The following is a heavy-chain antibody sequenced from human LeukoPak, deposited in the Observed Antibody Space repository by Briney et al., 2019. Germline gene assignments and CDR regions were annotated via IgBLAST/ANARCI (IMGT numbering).Heavy chain of an antibody. CDR2: IKQDGSEK. J-gene: IGHJ4*02. Sequence: GGSLRLSCAASEFTFNIYWMSWVRQAPGKGLEWVANIKQDGSEKYYVDSVEGRFTISRGNANNSLYLQMNSLRAEDTAVYYCARVRFLERSQYYFDYWGQGTLVTVSS. CDR1: EFTFNIYW. V-gene: IGHV3-7*01. CDR3: ARVRFLERSQYYFDY. D-gene: IGHD3-3*01.